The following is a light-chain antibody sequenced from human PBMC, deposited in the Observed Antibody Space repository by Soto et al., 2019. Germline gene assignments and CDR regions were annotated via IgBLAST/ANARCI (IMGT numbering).Light chain of an antibody. J-gene: IGKJ1*01. V-gene: IGKV1-5*01. CDR2: DAS. CDR1: QSISSW. Sequence: DIQMTQSPSTLSASVGDRVTITCRASQSISSWLAWYQQKPGKAPNLLNYDASNLESGVPSRFSGSGSGTEFTLTISSLQPDDFATYYCQQYNSYQWTFGQGTKVDIK. CDR3: QQYNSYQWT.